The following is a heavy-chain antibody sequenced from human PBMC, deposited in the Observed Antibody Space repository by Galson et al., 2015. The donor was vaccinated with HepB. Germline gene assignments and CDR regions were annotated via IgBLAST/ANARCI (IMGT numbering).Heavy chain of an antibody. CDR2: INQDGSDK. Sequence: SLRLSCAASGVSFSSNWMTWVRQAPGKGLEWVANINQDGSDKNYVDSVKGRFTISRDNAKNSLYLQMNSLRAEDTAVYYCARGHYGMSVWGQGTTVTVSS. J-gene: IGHJ6*02. CDR3: ARGHYGMSV. CDR1: GVSFSSNW. V-gene: IGHV3-7*03.